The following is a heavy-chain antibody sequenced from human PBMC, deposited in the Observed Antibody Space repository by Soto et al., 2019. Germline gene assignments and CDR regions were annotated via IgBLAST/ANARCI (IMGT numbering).Heavy chain of an antibody. CDR2: INHSGST. J-gene: IGHJ4*02. CDR3: ARGPREYSSSFPFEY. Sequence: SETLSLTCAVYGGSFGGYYWSWIRQPPGKGLEWIGEINHSGSTNYNPSLKSRVTISVDTSKNQFSLKLSSVTAADTAVYYCARGPREYSSSFPFEYWGQGTLVTVSS. D-gene: IGHD6-6*01. V-gene: IGHV4-34*01. CDR1: GGSFGGYY.